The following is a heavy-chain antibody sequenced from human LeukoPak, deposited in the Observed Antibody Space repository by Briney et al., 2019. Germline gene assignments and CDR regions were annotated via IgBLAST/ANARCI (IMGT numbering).Heavy chain of an antibody. Sequence: PSETLSLTCTVSGGSISSYYWSWIRQPPGKGLEWIGYIYYSGSTNYNPSLKSRVTISVDTSKNQFSLKLSSVTAADTALYYCAKKGGIAVAGTIYYYYAMDVWGQGTTVTVSS. V-gene: IGHV4-59*01. J-gene: IGHJ6*02. CDR3: AKKGGIAVAGTIYYYYAMDV. CDR2: IYYSGST. CDR1: GGSISSYY. D-gene: IGHD6-13*01.